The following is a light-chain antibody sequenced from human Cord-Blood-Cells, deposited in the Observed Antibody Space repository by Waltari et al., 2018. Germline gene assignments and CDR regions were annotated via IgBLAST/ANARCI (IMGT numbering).Light chain of an antibody. Sequence: QSALTQPPSASGSPGQSVTISCTGTSSDVGGYNYVSWYPQHPGKAPKLMLYGVSKRPSGVPDRVSGSKSRSTASLTVSGLQAEDEADYYCSSYAGSNNLVFGGGTKLTVL. CDR1: SSDVGGYNY. CDR2: GVS. CDR3: SSYAGSNNLV. J-gene: IGLJ2*01. V-gene: IGLV2-8*01.